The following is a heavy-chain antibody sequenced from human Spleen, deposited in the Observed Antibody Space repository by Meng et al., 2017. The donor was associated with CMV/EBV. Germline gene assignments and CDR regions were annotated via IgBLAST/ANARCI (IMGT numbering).Heavy chain of an antibody. CDR1: GFTFDDYA. CDR3: AKDTETSLASGMDV. Sequence: SLKISCAASGFTFDDYAMHWVRQAPGKGLEWVSGISWNSGSIGYADSVKGRFTISRDNAKNSLYLQMNRLRAEDTALYYFAKDTETSLASGMDVWGQGTTVTVSS. CDR2: ISWNSGSI. J-gene: IGHJ6*02. V-gene: IGHV3-9*01.